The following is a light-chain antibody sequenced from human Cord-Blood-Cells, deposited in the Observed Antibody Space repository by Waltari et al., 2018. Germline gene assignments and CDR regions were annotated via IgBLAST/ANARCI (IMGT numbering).Light chain of an antibody. Sequence: DIVMTQPPDSLAVSMGERPAINCNSSQSVLYSSNNKNYLAWYQQKPGQPPKLLIYWASTRESGVPDRFSGSGSGTDFTLTISSLQAEDVAVYYCQQYYSTPYTFGQGTKLEIK. V-gene: IGKV4-1*01. J-gene: IGKJ2*01. CDR1: QSVLYSSNNKNY. CDR2: WAS. CDR3: QQYYSTPYT.